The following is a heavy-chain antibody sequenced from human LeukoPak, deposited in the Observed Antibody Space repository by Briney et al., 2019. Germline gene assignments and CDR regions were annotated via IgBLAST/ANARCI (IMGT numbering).Heavy chain of an antibody. J-gene: IGHJ4*02. CDR1: GFTFSNYA. CDR3: AKDRGVIFDSYFDY. V-gene: IGHV3-23*01. Sequence: GGSLRLSCVVSGFTFSNYAMSWVRQASGKGLEWVSAMSGSGGSTNYADSVKGRFTISRDNFKNTLYLQMNSLRAEDTAVYYCAKDRGVIFDSYFDYWGQGTLVTVSS. D-gene: IGHD3/OR15-3a*01. CDR2: MSGSGGST.